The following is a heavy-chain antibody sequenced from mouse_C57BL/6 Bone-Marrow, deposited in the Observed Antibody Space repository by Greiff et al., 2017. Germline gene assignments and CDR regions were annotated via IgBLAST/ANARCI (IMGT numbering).Heavy chain of an antibody. CDR2: ISPGGGYT. V-gene: IGHV1-63*01. J-gene: IGHJ3*01. D-gene: IGHD2-4*01. Sequence: VNVVESGAELVRPGTSVKMSCKASGYTFTTYWIGWAQQRPGQGLEWIGDISPGGGYTNYNEKFKGQATLTADKSSSTAYMQFSSLTSEDSAIYYCAREGLYYDYAYWGQGTRVTVSA. CDR1: GYTFTTYW. CDR3: AREGLYYDYAY.